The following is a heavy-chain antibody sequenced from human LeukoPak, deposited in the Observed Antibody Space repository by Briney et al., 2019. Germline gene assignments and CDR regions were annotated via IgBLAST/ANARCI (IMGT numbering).Heavy chain of an antibody. Sequence: SVKVSCKASGGTFSSYAISWVRQAPGQGLEWMGGIIPIFGTANYAQKFQGRVTITADESTSTAYMELSSLRSEDTAVYYCARAPGYYYGSGSTPILKYNWFDPWGQGTLVTVSS. CDR2: IIPIFGTA. CDR1: GGTFSSYA. V-gene: IGHV1-69*13. CDR3: ARAPGYYYGSGSTPILKYNWFDP. D-gene: IGHD3-10*01. J-gene: IGHJ5*02.